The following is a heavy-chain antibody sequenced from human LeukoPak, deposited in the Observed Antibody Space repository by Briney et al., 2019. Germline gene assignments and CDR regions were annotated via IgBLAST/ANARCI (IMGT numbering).Heavy chain of an antibody. CDR1: GGSFSAHY. CDR2: MNPSVGG. CDR3: ARTGDTTFYYHYFDY. D-gene: IGHD2/OR15-2a*01. Sequence: SETLSLTCAVYGGSFSAHYWSWIRQTPGKGLEWIGNMNPSVGGNYTPSLRSRVAISLDTSMNQFSLRLDSVTAADTAVYFCARTGDTTFYYHYFDYWSPGALVTVSS. V-gene: IGHV4-34*01. J-gene: IGHJ4*02.